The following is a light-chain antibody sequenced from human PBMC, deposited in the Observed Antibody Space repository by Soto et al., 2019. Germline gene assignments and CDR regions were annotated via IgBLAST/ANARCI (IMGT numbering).Light chain of an antibody. CDR2: AAS. Sequence: IQMTQSPSSLSASVGDRITITCRASQDINSYLAWYQQKPGKAPKLLIYAASTLQGGVPSRFSGSGSGTDFTLTISGLQSEDFETFYCQQYFTYPQTFGGGTKVEIK. V-gene: IGKV1-8*01. CDR1: QDINSY. CDR3: QQYFTYPQT. J-gene: IGKJ4*01.